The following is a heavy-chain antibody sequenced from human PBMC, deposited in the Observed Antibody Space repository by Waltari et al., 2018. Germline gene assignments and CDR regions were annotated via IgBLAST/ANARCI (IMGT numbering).Heavy chain of an antibody. V-gene: IGHV3-23*04. CDR3: AKLGVVIRDFDY. CDR2: IRGSGGST. D-gene: IGHD3-3*01. CDR1: GFTFSSYA. J-gene: IGHJ4*02. Sequence: EVQLVESGGGLVQPGGSLRLSCAASGFTFSSYAMSWVRQAPGKGLELVSAIRGSGGSTYYADSVKGRFTSSRDNSKNTLYLQMNSLRAEDTAVYYCAKLGVVIRDFDYWGQGTLVTVSS.